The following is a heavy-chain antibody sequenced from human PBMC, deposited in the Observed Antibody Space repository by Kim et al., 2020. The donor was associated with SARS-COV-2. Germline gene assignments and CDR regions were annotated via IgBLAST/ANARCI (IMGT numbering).Heavy chain of an antibody. Sequence: GGSLRLSCAASGFSFEDYGMHWVRQAPGKGLEWVSGLSWDSDVVGYAGSVKGRFTISRDNAMNVLYLQMNSLRREDTATYYCVKDVHTTGLPSNGLDVWGPGTTVNVS. J-gene: IGHJ6*02. CDR2: LSWDSDVV. CDR3: VKDVHTTGLPSNGLDV. CDR1: GFSFEDYG. D-gene: IGHD1-1*01. V-gene: IGHV3-9*01.